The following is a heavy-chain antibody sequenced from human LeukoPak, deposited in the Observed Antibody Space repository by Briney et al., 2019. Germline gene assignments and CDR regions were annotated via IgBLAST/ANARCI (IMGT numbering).Heavy chain of an antibody. CDR2: IRNSSTYI. CDR1: GFNLNKYS. V-gene: IGHV3-21*04. CDR3: ARGHTDYDYPFDS. D-gene: IGHD5-12*01. J-gene: IGHJ4*02. Sequence: PGGSLRLSCSASGFNLNKYSMNWVRQAPGKGLEWVSSIRNSSTYIYYAQSVKGRFTISRDNTKKPLYLRMDSLRVEDTAVYYCARGHTDYDYPFDSWGQGTLVTVSS.